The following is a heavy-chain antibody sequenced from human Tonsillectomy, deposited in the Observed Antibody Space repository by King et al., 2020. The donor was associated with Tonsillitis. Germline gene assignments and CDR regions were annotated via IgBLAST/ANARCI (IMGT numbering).Heavy chain of an antibody. Sequence: VQLQESGPGLVKPSQTLSLTCTVSGGSISSGSYYWSWIRQPAGKGLEWIGRIYTSGSTNYNPSLKSRVTMSVDTSKNHFSLKLSSVTAADTALYYCARGPRIALPAGGWFDPWGQGTLVTVSS. J-gene: IGHJ5*02. CDR2: IYTSGST. D-gene: IGHD6-13*01. CDR3: ARGPRIALPAGGWFDP. CDR1: GGSISSGSYY. V-gene: IGHV4-61*02.